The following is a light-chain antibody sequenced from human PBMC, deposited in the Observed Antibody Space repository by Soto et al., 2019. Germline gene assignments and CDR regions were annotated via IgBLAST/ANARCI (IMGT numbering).Light chain of an antibody. CDR1: QSVNSY. V-gene: IGKV3-11*01. CDR2: DAS. Sequence: EVVMTQDPATLSVSPGERATLSCRASQSVNSYLAWYQQKPGQAPRLLIYDASNRATGIPARFSGSGSGTDFTLTISSLEPEDFALYYCQQHSNWPITFGQGTRLDI. J-gene: IGKJ5*01. CDR3: QQHSNWPIT.